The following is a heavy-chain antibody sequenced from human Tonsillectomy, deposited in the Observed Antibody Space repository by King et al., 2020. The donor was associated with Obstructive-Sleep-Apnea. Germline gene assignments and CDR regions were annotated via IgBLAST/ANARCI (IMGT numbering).Heavy chain of an antibody. CDR3: ATSGYSYGPLDY. D-gene: IGHD5-18*01. CDR1: GGSISSYY. J-gene: IGHJ4*02. V-gene: IGHV4-59*08. Sequence: QLQESGPGLVKPSETLSLTCTVSGGSISSYYWSWIRQPPGKGLEWIGYVYYSGSTNYNPSFKSRVTISEDTSKNQFSLKLSSVTAADTALYYCATSGYSYGPLDYWGQGTLVTVSS. CDR2: VYYSGST.